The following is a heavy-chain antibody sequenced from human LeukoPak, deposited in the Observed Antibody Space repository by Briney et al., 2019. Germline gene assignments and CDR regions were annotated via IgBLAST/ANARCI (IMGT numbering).Heavy chain of an antibody. CDR3: ARAPLELRLVNYYYGMDV. V-gene: IGHV3-21*01. D-gene: IGHD1-7*01. Sequence: GGPLSLSFAPLESTSRGNTITGVREAQGRGWRWAHHIISSSTYIYYADSVKGRFTTSRDNAKTSLYLQMNSLRAEDTAVYYCARAPLELRLVNYYYGMDVWGQGTTVTVSS. CDR2: IISSSTYI. J-gene: IGHJ6*02. CDR1: ESTSRGNT.